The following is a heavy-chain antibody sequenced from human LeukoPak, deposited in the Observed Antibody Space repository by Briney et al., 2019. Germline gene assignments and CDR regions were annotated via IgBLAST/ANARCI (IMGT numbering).Heavy chain of an antibody. V-gene: IGHV3-30-3*01. Sequence: PGRSLRLSCAASGFTFSSYAMHWVRQAPGKGLERVAVISYDGSNKYYAGSVKGRFTISRDNSKNTLYLQMNSLRAEDTAVYYCARYSSSSTWGQGTLVTVSS. D-gene: IGHD6-6*01. CDR3: ARYSSSST. CDR2: ISYDGSNK. CDR1: GFTFSSYA. J-gene: IGHJ4*02.